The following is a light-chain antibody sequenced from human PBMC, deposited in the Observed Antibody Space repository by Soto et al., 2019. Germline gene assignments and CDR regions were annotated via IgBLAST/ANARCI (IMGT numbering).Light chain of an antibody. CDR3: CSYAGRSTPYV. J-gene: IGLJ1*01. CDR2: DVT. CDR1: SSDVGAYNY. Sequence: QSALTQPRSVSGSPGQSVTISCTGTSSDVGAYNYVSWYQQHPGKVPKLMIYDVTKRPSGVPDRFSGSRSGNTASLTISGLQADDEADYYGCSYAGRSTPYVFGTGTKLTVL. V-gene: IGLV2-11*01.